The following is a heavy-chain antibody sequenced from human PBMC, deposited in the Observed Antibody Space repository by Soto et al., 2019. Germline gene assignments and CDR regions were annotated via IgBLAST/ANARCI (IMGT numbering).Heavy chain of an antibody. CDR3: ARDPRRWELLYPDY. J-gene: IGHJ4*02. Sequence: HPGGSLRLSCAASGFTFSDYGMHWVRQAPGKGHEWAAIIYDNGNNKYSADAVNARSTISGDNSNTTLYLQMNTLSPADTAVYYCARDPRRWELLYPDYWGQGILVTVSS. V-gene: IGHV3-30*03. CDR1: GFTFSDYG. CDR2: IYDNGNNK. D-gene: IGHD1-26*01.